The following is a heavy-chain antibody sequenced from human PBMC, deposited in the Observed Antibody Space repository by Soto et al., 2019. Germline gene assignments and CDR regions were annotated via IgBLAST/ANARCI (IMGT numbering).Heavy chain of an antibody. CDR3: AGGSGWLFDS. V-gene: IGHV3-7*03. Sequence: GSLRLSCAAPGFTLSSYYMTWVRQAPGKGLEWVANIKQDGSEKFYADSVKGRFSISRDNAKNSLYLQMNSLRAEDTAVYYCAGGSGWLFDSWGQGTPVTVSS. D-gene: IGHD6-19*01. CDR2: IKQDGSEK. CDR1: GFTLSSYY. J-gene: IGHJ4*02.